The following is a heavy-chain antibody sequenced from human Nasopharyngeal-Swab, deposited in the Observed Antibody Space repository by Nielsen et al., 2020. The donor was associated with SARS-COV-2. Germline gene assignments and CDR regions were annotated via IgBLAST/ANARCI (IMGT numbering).Heavy chain of an antibody. Sequence: GSLRLSCAVFGGSFSNHYWTWIRQPPGKELEWIGEFKYGGSSNYNPSLKSRVTMSLDTSKNQFSLELSSVTAADTAVYYCARGAPSSYWFDPWGQGTLVTVSS. V-gene: IGHV4-34*01. J-gene: IGHJ5*02. CDR2: FKYGGSS. CDR3: ARGAPSSYWFDP. CDR1: GGSFSNHY.